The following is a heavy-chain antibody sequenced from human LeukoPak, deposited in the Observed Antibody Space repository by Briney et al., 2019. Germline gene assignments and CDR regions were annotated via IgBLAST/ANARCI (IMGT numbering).Heavy chain of an antibody. CDR1: GGSISIGGYY. CDR2: IYYRGST. V-gene: IGHV4-31*03. CDR3: ESTGPYGDGSAFDI. D-gene: IGHD4-17*01. Sequence: KSSQTLSLSCTLSGGSISIGGYYGGWVRQHPGRGLEWIGYIYYRGSTYNNPSLKSRLTMSVDTSKIQFSLKVSSAAAADTAVYYCESTGPYGDGSAFDIWGQGTMVTVSS. J-gene: IGHJ3*02.